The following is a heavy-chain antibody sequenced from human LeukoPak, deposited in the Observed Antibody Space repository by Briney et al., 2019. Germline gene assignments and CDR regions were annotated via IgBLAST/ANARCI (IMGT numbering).Heavy chain of an antibody. CDR1: GGSFSGYY. J-gene: IGHJ4*02. CDR2: INHSGST. D-gene: IGHD3-22*01. V-gene: IGHV4-34*01. Sequence: SETLSLTCAVYGGSFSGYYWSWIRQRPGKGLEWIGEINHSGSTNYNPSLKSRVTISVDTSKNQFSLKLSSVTAADTAVYYCASLPINYYDSSGYYWGQGTLVTVSS. CDR3: ASLPINYYDSSGYY.